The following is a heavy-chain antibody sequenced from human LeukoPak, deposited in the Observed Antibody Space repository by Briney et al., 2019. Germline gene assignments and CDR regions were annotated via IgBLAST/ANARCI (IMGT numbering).Heavy chain of an antibody. CDR2: LYYSGST. Sequence: SETLSLTCAVSGDSLSSTNSWGWIPQPPGKGLELIGYLYYSGSTYYNPSLKSRVTMSVDTSKNQFSLTLSSVTAADTAVYYCARGKTIGYSSSWYGRGVFDIWGQGTMVTVSS. J-gene: IGHJ3*02. CDR1: GDSLSSTNS. CDR3: ARGKTIGYSSSWYGRGVFDI. D-gene: IGHD6-13*01. V-gene: IGHV4-28*03.